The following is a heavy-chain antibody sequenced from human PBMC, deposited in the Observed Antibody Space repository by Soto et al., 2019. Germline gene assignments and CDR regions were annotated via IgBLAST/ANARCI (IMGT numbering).Heavy chain of an antibody. CDR2: IYYSGST. CDR3: ARESWYGRYFDY. D-gene: IGHD6-13*01. J-gene: IGHJ4*02. Sequence: QVQLQESGPGLVKRSQTLSLTCTVSGGSVSSGDYYWSRFRQPPVKGLEWIGYIYYSGSTNYNPSLKSRVTISVATSKSQFCLTLNFVHAADTAVSYCARESWYGRYFDYWGQGTLVTVSS. CDR1: GGSVSSGDYY. V-gene: IGHV4-30-4*01.